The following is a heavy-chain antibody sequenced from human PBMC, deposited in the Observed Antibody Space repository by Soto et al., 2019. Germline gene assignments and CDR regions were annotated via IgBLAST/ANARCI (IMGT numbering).Heavy chain of an antibody. CDR3: AREGGYSSIWVDYYYYYGMDV. J-gene: IGHJ6*02. V-gene: IGHV3-30-3*01. Sequence: QVQLVESGGGVVQPGRSLRLSCAASGFTFSSYAMHWVRQAPGKGLEWVAVISYDGSNKYYADSVKGRFTISRDNPKNTLYLQMNSLRADDTAVYYCAREGGYSSIWVDYYYYYGMDVWGQGTTVTVSS. D-gene: IGHD6-13*01. CDR1: GFTFSSYA. CDR2: ISYDGSNK.